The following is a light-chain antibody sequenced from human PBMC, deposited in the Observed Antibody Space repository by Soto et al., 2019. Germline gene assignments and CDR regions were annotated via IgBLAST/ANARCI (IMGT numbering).Light chain of an antibody. V-gene: IGKV1-5*02. CDR2: HAS. Sequence: DIQMTQSPSTLPASVGDRVTIICRASQSISTWLAWYQQKPGTAPKLLIYHASTLESGVPSRFSGSGSGTEFTLTISSLQPDDFATYYCQQYMRYWFGQGAKVDI. CDR3: QQYMRYW. J-gene: IGKJ1*01. CDR1: QSISTW.